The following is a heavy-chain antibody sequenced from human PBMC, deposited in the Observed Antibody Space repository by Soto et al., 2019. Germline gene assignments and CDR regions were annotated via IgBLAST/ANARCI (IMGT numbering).Heavy chain of an antibody. CDR2: IDPRDSYT. Sequence: LGESLKISCTGFGYTFTTFWISWVRQMTGRGLEWMGRIDPRDSYTNYSPSFQGHVTISVDKSISTAYLQWGSLKASDTAMYYCARLYCSSSTCDSWFDPWGQGTLVTVSS. D-gene: IGHD2-2*01. V-gene: IGHV5-10-1*01. CDR3: ARLYCSSSTCDSWFDP. J-gene: IGHJ5*02. CDR1: GYTFTTFW.